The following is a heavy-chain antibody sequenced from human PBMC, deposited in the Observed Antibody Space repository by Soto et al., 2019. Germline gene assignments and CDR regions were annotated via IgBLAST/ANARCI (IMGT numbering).Heavy chain of an antibody. D-gene: IGHD6-25*01. CDR1: GGTFSSYT. Sequence: QVQLVQSGAEVKKPGSSVKVSCKASGGTFSSYTISWVRQAPGQGLEWMGRIIPILGIANYAQKFQGRVTITADKSTSTAYVELSSLRSEDTAVYYCARAGGKMATAASDYWGQGTLVTVSS. J-gene: IGHJ4*02. CDR2: IIPILGIA. V-gene: IGHV1-69*02. CDR3: ARAGGKMATAASDY.